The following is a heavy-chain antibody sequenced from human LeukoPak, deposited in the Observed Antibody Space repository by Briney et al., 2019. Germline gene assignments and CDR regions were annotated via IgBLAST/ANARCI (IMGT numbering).Heavy chain of an antibody. CDR1: VFTCSHYW. CDR2: INSDGCNR. Sequence: PGGPLRLSCAPSVFTCSHYWMHWVRQAPGKALVWVSRINSDGCNRKYADSVKGRFTISRDNAKNTLYLQTNSLRAEDTAVYYCASAAWHHIAAGGDYWGQGTLVTVSS. CDR3: ASAAWHHIAAGGDY. D-gene: IGHD6-13*01. J-gene: IGHJ4*02. V-gene: IGHV3-74*03.